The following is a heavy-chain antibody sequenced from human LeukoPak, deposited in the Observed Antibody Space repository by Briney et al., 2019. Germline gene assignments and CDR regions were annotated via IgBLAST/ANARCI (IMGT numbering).Heavy chain of an antibody. CDR2: IFWDDDK. V-gene: IGHV2-5*02. CDR3: VHRLGSGKPYFDY. D-gene: IGHD3-10*01. J-gene: IGHJ4*02. CDR1: GVSLSTSGEA. Sequence: SGPTLVNPTQTLTLTCTVSGVSLSTSGEAIGGIRQPPGKALEWLGLIFWDDDKYFSPSLKSRLTITRDTSENQVVLMMTNMDPLDTATYYCVHRLGSGKPYFDYWGQGTLVTVSS.